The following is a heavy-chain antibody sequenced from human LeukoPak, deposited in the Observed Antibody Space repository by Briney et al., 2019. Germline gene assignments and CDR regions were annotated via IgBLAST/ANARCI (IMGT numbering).Heavy chain of an antibody. CDR2: MKQDGSER. CDR1: GFTLSSYW. J-gene: IGHJ4*02. CDR3: ARYKPQYRWDLYYFDY. V-gene: IGHV3-7*01. Sequence: GGSLKLSCAASGFTLSSYWMSWVRQAPGKGLEWVANMKQDGSERYYVDSVKGRFTISRDNAKNSLYLEMNSLRAEDTSVYYCARYKPQYRWDLYYFDYWGQGTLVTVSS. D-gene: IGHD1-1*01.